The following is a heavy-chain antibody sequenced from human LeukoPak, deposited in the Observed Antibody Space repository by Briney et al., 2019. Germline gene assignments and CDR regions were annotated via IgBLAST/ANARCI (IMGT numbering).Heavy chain of an antibody. V-gene: IGHV5-51*01. J-gene: IGHJ5*02. Sequence: GESLKTSCKGSGYSFTSYWIGWVRQMPGKGLEWMGIIYPGDSDTRYSPSFQGQVTISADKSISTAYLQWSSLKASDTAMYYCARAPPEYSSSAGYNWFDPWGQGTLVTVSS. CDR2: IYPGDSDT. D-gene: IGHD6-6*01. CDR1: GYSFTSYW. CDR3: ARAPPEYSSSAGYNWFDP.